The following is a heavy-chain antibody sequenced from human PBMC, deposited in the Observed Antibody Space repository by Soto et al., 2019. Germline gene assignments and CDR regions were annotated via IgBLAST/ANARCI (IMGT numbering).Heavy chain of an antibody. CDR1: GGSFTVAH. CDR3: ARQETGSSSYHYYYYGMDV. CDR2: INHSGST. D-gene: IGHD6-6*01. J-gene: IGHJ6*02. Sequence: SGTLSLTCAIYGGSFTVAHCSWIRQAPGKGLEWIGEINHSGSTNYNPSLKSRVTISVDTSKNQFSLKLSSVTAADTAVYYCARQETGSSSYHYYYYGMDVWGQGTTVT. V-gene: IGHV4-34*01.